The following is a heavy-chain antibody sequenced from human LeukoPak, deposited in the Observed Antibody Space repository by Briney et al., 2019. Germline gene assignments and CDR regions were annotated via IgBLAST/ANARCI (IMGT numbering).Heavy chain of an antibody. CDR2: IYYSGRT. CDR3: ARGGGYCSGGSCYTIWFDP. D-gene: IGHD2-15*01. Sequence: PSETLSLTCTVSGGSISIYYWSWIRQPPGKGLEWIGYIYYSGRTNYNPTLKSRVTISVDTSKNEFSLKLSSVTAADTAVYYCARGGGYCSGGSCYTIWFDPWGQGTLVTVSS. J-gene: IGHJ5*02. CDR1: GGSISIYY. V-gene: IGHV4-59*01.